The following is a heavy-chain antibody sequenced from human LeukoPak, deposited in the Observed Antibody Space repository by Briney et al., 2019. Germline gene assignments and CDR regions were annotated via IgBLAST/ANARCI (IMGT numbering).Heavy chain of an antibody. CDR1: GFTFDDYA. CDR2: ISWNSGSI. CDR3: AKDGTYYYDSSGYWGYFDY. Sequence: GGSLRLSCAASGFTFDDYAMRWVRQAPGKGLEWVSGISWNSGSIGYADCVKGRFTISRDNAKNSLYLQMNSLRAEDTALYYCAKDGTYYYDSSGYWGYFDYWGQGTLVTVSS. J-gene: IGHJ4*02. V-gene: IGHV3-9*01. D-gene: IGHD3-22*01.